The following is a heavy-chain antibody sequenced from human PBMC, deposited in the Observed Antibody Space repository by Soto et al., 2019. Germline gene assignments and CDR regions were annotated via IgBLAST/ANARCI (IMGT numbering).Heavy chain of an antibody. Sequence: QVQLVESGGGVVQPGRSLRLSCAASGFTFSSYAMHWVRQAPGKGLEWVAVISYDGSNKYYADSVKGRFTISRDNSKNKLYLQMNSLRAEDTAVYYCARDLDTMVRGVPGAFDIWGQGTMVTVSS. CDR1: GFTFSSYA. CDR3: ARDLDTMVRGVPGAFDI. V-gene: IGHV3-30-3*01. J-gene: IGHJ3*02. D-gene: IGHD3-10*01. CDR2: ISYDGSNK.